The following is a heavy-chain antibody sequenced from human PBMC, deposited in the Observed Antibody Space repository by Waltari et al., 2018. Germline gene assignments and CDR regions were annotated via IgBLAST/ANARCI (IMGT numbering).Heavy chain of an antibody. CDR2: INNDGSST. D-gene: IGHD2-15*01. Sequence: EVQLVESGGGLVQPGGSPRLSCAASGFTFSRSWIHWVRQFPGKGLMWVSRINNDGSSTVYADSVKGRFTISRDDAKNTVSLQMNNLSAEDTALYYCARAGLLGAFDVWGQGTMVTVSS. CDR1: GFTFSRSW. J-gene: IGHJ3*01. CDR3: ARAGLLGAFDV. V-gene: IGHV3-74*03.